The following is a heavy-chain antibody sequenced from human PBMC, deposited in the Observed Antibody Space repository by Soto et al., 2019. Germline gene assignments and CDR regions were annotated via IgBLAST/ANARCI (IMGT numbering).Heavy chain of an antibody. CDR3: ARAAIHGSSWYFWFDP. CDR1: GGTFSRHA. D-gene: IGHD6-13*01. Sequence: QVQLVQSGSEVKMPGSSVKVSCKTSGGTFSRHAINWVRQAPGQGLEWMGGIIPLFGTTNYAQKFKGRVTISADESTSIAYMELSSLTSGDAAVYYCARAAIHGSSWYFWFDPWGQGTLVTVSS. J-gene: IGHJ5*02. V-gene: IGHV1-69*01. CDR2: IIPLFGTT.